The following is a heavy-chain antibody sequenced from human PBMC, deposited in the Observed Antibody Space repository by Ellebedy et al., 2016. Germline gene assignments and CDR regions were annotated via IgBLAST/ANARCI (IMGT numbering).Heavy chain of an antibody. D-gene: IGHD1-1*01. CDR3: VTRHNGAFDI. Sequence: GESLKISCVASGFTVTNDYMTWVRQAPGKGLEWVSLIYTTGATYYADSVKGRFTISRDNSKKTLFLQMTSLGADDTAVYYCVTRHNGAFDIWGQGTVVTVSS. J-gene: IGHJ3*02. CDR1: GFTVTNDY. V-gene: IGHV3-53*01. CDR2: IYTTGAT.